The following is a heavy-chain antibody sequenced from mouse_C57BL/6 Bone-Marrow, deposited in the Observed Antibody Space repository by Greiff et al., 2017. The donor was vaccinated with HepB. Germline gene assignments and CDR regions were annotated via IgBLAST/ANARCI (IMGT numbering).Heavy chain of an antibody. CDR1: GYTFTSYW. CDR2: IDPSDSYT. D-gene: IGHD4-1*01. V-gene: IGHV1-69*01. J-gene: IGHJ2*01. CDR3: ARWGETGTDYFDY. Sequence: VQLQESGAELVMPGASVKLSCKASGYTFTSYWMHWVKQRPGQGLEWIGEIDPSDSYTNYNQKFKGKSTLTVDKSSSTAYMQLSSLTSEDSAVYYCARWGETGTDYFDYWGQGTTLTVSS.